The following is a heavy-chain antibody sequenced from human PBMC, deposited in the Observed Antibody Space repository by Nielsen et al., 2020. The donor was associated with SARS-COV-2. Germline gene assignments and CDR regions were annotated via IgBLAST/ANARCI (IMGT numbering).Heavy chain of an antibody. J-gene: IGHJ6*02. D-gene: IGHD3-3*01. V-gene: IGHV3-30-3*01. CDR2: ISYDGSNK. Sequence: GESLKISCAASGFTFSSYAMHWVRQAPGKGLEWVAVISYDGSNKYYADSVKGRFTISRDNSKNTLSLQMDSLRAEDTAVYYCATPLSELQSLPSLMDVWGQGTTVTVSS. CDR3: ATPLSELQSLPSLMDV. CDR1: GFTFSSYA.